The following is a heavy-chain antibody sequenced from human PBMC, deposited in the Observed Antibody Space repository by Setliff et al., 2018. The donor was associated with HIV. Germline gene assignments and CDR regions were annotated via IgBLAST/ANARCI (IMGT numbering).Heavy chain of an antibody. J-gene: IGHJ3*01. CDR1: GYTFTNYW. D-gene: IGHD3-22*01. V-gene: IGHV5-51*01. CDR3: ARLDSSGYYRSFDV. CDR2: IHPRDFDI. Sequence: PGESLTISCKASGYTFTNYWTAWVRQMPGKGLEWMGIIHPRDFDIKYSQSFQGQVTISADKPLSTAYLQWNSLKASDTALYYCARLDSSGYYRSFDVWGQGTMVTVSS.